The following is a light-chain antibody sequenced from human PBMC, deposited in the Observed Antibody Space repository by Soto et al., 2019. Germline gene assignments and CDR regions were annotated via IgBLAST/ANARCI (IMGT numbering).Light chain of an antibody. Sequence: QSALTQPPSASGSAGQSVTISCTGTSSDVGGYNYVSWYQQHPGKAPKLMIYEVSKRPSGVPDRFSGSKSGNTASLTVSGLQAEDEADYYCSSYAGSNIVLFGGGTKVTVL. J-gene: IGLJ2*01. CDR2: EVS. CDR1: SSDVGGYNY. CDR3: SSYAGSNIVL. V-gene: IGLV2-8*01.